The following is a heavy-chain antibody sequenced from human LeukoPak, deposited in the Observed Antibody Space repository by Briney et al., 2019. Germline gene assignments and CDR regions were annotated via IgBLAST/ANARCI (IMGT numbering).Heavy chain of an antibody. V-gene: IGHV3-23*01. CDR2: IGASGVDT. CDR1: GFAFSSFA. Sequence: GGSLRLSCAASGFAFSSFAMTWVRQAPGKGLEWVSAIGASGVDTYYTDSVKGRFTISRDNSKNTLFLQVNSLSAEDTAVYYCARDCGGSCYSGQTYFSYYYYGMDVWGQGTTVTVSS. J-gene: IGHJ6*02. D-gene: IGHD2-15*01. CDR3: ARDCGGSCYSGQTYFSYYYYGMDV.